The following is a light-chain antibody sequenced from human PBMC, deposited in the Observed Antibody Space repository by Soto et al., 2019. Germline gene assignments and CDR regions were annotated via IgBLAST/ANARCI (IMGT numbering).Light chain of an antibody. CDR3: QPYNNWPRT. Sequence: EIVMTQSPATLSVSPGERATLSCRASQSVSSNLAWYQQKPGQAPRLLIYGASTGATGIPARFSGSGSGTEFTLTISSLQSADFAVYYCQPYNNWPRTFGQGTKV. CDR2: GAS. V-gene: IGKV3-15*01. J-gene: IGKJ1*01. CDR1: QSVSSN.